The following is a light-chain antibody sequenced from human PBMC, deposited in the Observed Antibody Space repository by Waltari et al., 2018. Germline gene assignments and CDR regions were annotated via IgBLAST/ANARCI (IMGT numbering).Light chain of an antibody. CDR3: QTWGTVSVV. CDR1: SGHSSYA. J-gene: IGLJ2*01. Sequence: QLVLTQSPSASASLGASVKLTCTLSSGHSSYAIAWHQQQPEKGPRYLMKLNSDGSHSKGDGIPDRFSCFSSGAERSLTISSLQSEDEAAYYCQTWGTVSVVFGGGTKLTVL. V-gene: IGLV4-69*01. CDR2: LNSDGSH.